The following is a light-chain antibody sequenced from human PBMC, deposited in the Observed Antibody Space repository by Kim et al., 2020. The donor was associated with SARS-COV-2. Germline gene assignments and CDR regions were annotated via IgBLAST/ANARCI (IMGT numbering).Light chain of an antibody. CDR3: NSRDTNDNVL. J-gene: IGLJ2*01. CDR1: SLRSYY. CDR2: GKN. V-gene: IGLV3-19*01. Sequence: SSELTQDPAVSVALGQTVRITCQGDSLRSYYATWYQQKSGQAPILVIYGKNNRPSGIPDRFSGSSSGNTASLTITGTQAGDEADYYCNSRDTNDNVLFGGGTKLTVL.